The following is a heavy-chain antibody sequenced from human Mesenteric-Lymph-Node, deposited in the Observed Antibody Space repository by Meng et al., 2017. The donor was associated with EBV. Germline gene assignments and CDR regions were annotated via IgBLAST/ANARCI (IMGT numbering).Heavy chain of an antibody. D-gene: IGHD1-26*01. J-gene: IGHJ5*02. CDR3: AHTRERGATGSFDP. CDR2: IYWDDDK. V-gene: IGHV2-5*02. Sequence: QITLKDSGPTLVKPTQTLTLTCTFSGLSVSTNGVGVGWIRQPPGKALEWLALIYWDDDKRYSPSLKSRLTITKDTSKNQVVLTMTNMDPVDTATYYCAHTRERGATGSFDPWGQGTLVTGSS. CDR1: GLSVSTNGVG.